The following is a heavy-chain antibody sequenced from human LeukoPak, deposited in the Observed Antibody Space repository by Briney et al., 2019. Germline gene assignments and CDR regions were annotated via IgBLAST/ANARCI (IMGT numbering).Heavy chain of an antibody. Sequence: GESLKISCKASGYSFSSNWIGWVRQMPGKGLEWMGIIYPVDSDTRYSPSFQGQVTISADKSISTAYLHWSRLKASDTATYYCARSYCSSASCYTMGLFDYWGQGTLVTVSS. D-gene: IGHD2-2*02. J-gene: IGHJ4*02. CDR1: GYSFSSNW. V-gene: IGHV5-51*01. CDR2: IYPVDSDT. CDR3: ARSYCSSASCYTMGLFDY.